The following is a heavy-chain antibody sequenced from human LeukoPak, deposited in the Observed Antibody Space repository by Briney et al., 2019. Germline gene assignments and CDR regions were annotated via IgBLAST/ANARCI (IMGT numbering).Heavy chain of an antibody. Sequence: GGSLRLSCAASGFTFSSYEMNWVRQAPGKGLEWVSYIGTTGNTIYYADSVKGRFTISRDNAKNSLYLQMNSLRAEDTAVYYCARVHGSSWHHYFDYWGQGTLVTVSS. CDR3: ARVHGSSWHHYFDY. J-gene: IGHJ4*02. D-gene: IGHD6-13*01. V-gene: IGHV3-48*03. CDR1: GFTFSSYE. CDR2: IGTTGNTI.